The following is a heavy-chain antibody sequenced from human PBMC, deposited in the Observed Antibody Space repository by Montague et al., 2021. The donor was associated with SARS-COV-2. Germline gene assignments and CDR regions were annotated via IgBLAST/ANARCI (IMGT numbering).Heavy chain of an antibody. CDR1: GGSISSSSCY. D-gene: IGHD3-10*01. Sequence: SETLSLTCTVSGGSISSSSCYWGWIRQPPGKGLEWIGSIYYSGSTYYNPSLKSRVTISVDTSKNQFSLKLSSVTTADTAVYYCAGKSITMVQGVIMGAFDIWGQGTMVTVSS. CDR3: AGKSITMVQGVIMGAFDI. V-gene: IGHV4-39*07. J-gene: IGHJ3*02. CDR2: IYYSGST.